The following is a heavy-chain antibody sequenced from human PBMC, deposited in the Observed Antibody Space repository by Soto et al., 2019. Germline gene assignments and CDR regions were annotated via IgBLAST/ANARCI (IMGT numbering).Heavy chain of an antibody. CDR3: AKPIYGISSGYDD. Sequence: EVQLVESGGGLVQPGGSLRLSCAASGFSFSRHAMHWVRQAPGKGLEYVSAINNNGDRKYYANSVEGRFIISRDNLKNKLALQMVMLRNEEMGVYYCAKPIYGISSGYDDWRQGNLVNLSS. D-gene: IGHD6-6*01. CDR1: GFSFSRHA. V-gene: IGHV3-64*01. CDR2: INNNGDRK. J-gene: IGHJ4*02.